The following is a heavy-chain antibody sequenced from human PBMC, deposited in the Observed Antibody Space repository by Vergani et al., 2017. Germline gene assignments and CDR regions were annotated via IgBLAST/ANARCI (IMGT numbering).Heavy chain of an antibody. Sequence: QVQLVQSGAEVKKPGASVTVSCKASGYTFTGYYMHWVRQAPGQGLEWMGWINPNSGGTNYAQQFQGRVTMTRDTSIRTAYMELSRLRSDDTAVYYCARAVTVDYFDYWGQGTLVTVSS. CDR2: INPNSGGT. J-gene: IGHJ4*02. V-gene: IGHV1-2*02. CDR1: GYTFTGYY. CDR3: ARAVTVDYFDY. D-gene: IGHD4-23*01.